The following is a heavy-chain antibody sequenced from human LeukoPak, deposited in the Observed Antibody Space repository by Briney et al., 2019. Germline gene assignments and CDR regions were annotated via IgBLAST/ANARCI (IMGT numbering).Heavy chain of an antibody. J-gene: IGHJ6*02. CDR1: GDSMRSSGYS. V-gene: IGHV4-39*01. CDR3: ARSVDYFYYAMDV. Sequence: SETLSLTCIVSGDSMRSSGYSWDWIRQPPGKGLEWIGSISYTGSAQYNPSLKSRVTLSVDASKSQFSLKLSSLTAADTAVYFCARSVDYFYYAMDVWGQGTTVTVS. CDR2: ISYTGSA.